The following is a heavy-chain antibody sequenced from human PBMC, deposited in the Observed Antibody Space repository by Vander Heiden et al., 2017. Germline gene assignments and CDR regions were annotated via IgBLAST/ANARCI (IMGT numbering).Heavy chain of an antibody. Sequence: QVQLQESGPSLVKPSEPLSLTCTVSGGSISSASYFWGWIRQPPGKGLEWIGTIYYTGSTYYNPSLKSRVTMSVDTSKNQFSLKLSSVTAADTAIYYCARQPHYYDTSGYYLWGQGTLVTVSS. CDR2: IYYTGST. J-gene: IGHJ4*02. D-gene: IGHD3-22*01. CDR3: ARQPHYYDTSGYYL. CDR1: GGSISSASYF. V-gene: IGHV4-39*01.